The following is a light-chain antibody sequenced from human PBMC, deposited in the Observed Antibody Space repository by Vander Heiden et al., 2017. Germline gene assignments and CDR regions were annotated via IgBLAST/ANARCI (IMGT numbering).Light chain of an antibody. Sequence: VLVIYQDTKRPSGIPERFSGSNSGSTATLNISVNQGTDEADYYCKELDSSTLHVVFGGGTKLTVL. CDR2: QDT. J-gene: IGLJ2*01. CDR3: KELDSSTLHVV. V-gene: IGLV3-1*01.